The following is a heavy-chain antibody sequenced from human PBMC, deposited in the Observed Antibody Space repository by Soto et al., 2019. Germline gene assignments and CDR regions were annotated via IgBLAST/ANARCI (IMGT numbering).Heavy chain of an antibody. J-gene: IGHJ3*01. CDR1: GFTFSTYA. V-gene: IGHV3-23*01. CDR2: ISEDGIYT. Sequence: GGSLRLSCTASGFTFSTYAMSWVRQAPGEGLEWVSSISEDGIYTDYADSVKGRFTISRDNSKNTLYVQMTSLRAEDTAVYYCAKETSPNTYYTFDFWGQGTMVTLSS. CDR3: AKETSPNTYYTFDF. D-gene: IGHD1-26*01.